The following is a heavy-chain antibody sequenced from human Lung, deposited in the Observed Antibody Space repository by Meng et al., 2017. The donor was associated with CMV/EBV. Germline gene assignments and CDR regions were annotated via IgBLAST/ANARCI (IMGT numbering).Heavy chain of an antibody. J-gene: IGHJ3*02. CDR2: INLYGSEK. CDR3: VTDQDRFGGI. V-gene: IGHV3-7*01. Sequence: GESLKISCVASGFTFSSYWMSWVRQAPGRGLEWVANINLYGSEKYYMDSVKGRFTISRDNAKNSLYLQMNSLRAEDTAVYYCVTDQDRFGGIWGQGTMVNVSS. CDR1: GFTFSSYW. D-gene: IGHD3-16*01.